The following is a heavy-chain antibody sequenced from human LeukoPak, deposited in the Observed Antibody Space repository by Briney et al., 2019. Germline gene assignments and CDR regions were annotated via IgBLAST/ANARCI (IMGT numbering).Heavy chain of an antibody. CDR1: GGSISNYY. D-gene: IGHD2/OR15-2a*01. CDR3: AGHHPRNTVDF. J-gene: IGHJ4*02. V-gene: IGHV4-59*08. Sequence: PSETLSLTCTVSGGSISNYYWSWIRQPPGKGLEWIGFISHSGSTNYSPSLKSRVTISLDTSKNQFSLKLSSVTAADTAVYYCAGHHPRNTVDFWGQGTLVTVSS. CDR2: ISHSGST.